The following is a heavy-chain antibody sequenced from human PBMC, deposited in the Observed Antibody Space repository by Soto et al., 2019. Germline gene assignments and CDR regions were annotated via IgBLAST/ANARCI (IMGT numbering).Heavy chain of an antibody. J-gene: IGHJ4*02. CDR3: XXXXXXXXXXXXXXXXGYYXDY. CDR1: GFTFSSYA. V-gene: IGHV3-30-3*01. Sequence: QVQLVESGGGVVQPGRSLRLSCAASGFTFSSYAMHWVRQXPXXXXXXVAVISXXGSNKYYADSVKGRFTISRDNXXXTXXLXMXXXXXXXXXXXXXXXXXXXXXXXXXXXXXGYYXDYWGQGTLVTVSS. CDR2: ISXXGSNK.